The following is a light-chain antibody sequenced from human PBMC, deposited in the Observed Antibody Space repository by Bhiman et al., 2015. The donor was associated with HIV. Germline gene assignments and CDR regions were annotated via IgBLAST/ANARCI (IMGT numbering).Light chain of an antibody. J-gene: IGLJ2*01. V-gene: IGLV3-1*01. Sequence: SYELTQPPSVSVSPGQTATITCSGDELGNKYACWYQQKPGQSPVLVIYQDSKRPSGIPERFSGSNSGNTATLTISGTQAMDEADYYCQAWDSSTVHVVFGGGTKLTVL. CDR1: ELGNKY. CDR3: QAWDSSTVHVV. CDR2: QDS.